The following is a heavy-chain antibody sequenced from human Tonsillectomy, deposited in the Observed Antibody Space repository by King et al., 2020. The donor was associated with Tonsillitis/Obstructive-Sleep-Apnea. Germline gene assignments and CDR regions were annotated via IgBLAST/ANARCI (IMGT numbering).Heavy chain of an antibody. CDR1: GYIFTNYW. CDR3: ARLGYCSGGSYYSNDMDV. D-gene: IGHD2-15*01. Sequence: QLVQSGAEVKKPGESLRISCKGSGYIFTNYWITWVRQMPGKGLEWMGRIDPSDSYTNYSPSFQGHVTISADKSISTAYLQGSSLKAPDTAMYYCARLGYCSGGSYYSNDMDVWGQGTTVTVSS. V-gene: IGHV5-10-1*03. CDR2: IDPSDSYT. J-gene: IGHJ6*02.